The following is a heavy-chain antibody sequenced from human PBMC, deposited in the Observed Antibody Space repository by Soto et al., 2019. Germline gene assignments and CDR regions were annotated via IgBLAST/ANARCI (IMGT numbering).Heavy chain of an antibody. D-gene: IGHD4-17*01. J-gene: IGHJ6*02. Sequence: PGGSLRRSCVASGCSFGDYTMSWFRQAPGGGLEWVSFIRSKAYGATTEYAASVKGRFTISRDDSKSIAYLQMNSLKSEDTAVYYCARALASYDNADFYGMDGWGQGTTVTVSS. V-gene: IGHV3-49*03. CDR3: ARALASYDNADFYGMDG. CDR1: GCSFGDYT. CDR2: IRSKAYGATT.